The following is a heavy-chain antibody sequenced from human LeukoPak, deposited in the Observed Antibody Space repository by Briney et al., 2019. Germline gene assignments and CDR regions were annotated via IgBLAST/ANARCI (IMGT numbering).Heavy chain of an antibody. CDR3: ARLGGSGSSTLLLDYYMDV. CDR2: IKQDGSEK. J-gene: IGHJ6*03. CDR1: GFTLSSYW. V-gene: IGHV3-7*01. Sequence: GGSLRLSCAASGFTLSSYWMSWVRQAPGKGLEWVANIKQDGSEKYYVDSVKGRFTISRDNAKNSLYLQMNSLRAEDTAVYYCARLGGSGSSTLLLDYYMDVWGKGTTVTVSS. D-gene: IGHD3-10*01.